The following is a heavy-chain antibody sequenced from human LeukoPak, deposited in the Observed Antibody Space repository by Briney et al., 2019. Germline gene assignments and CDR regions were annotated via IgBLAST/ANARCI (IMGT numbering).Heavy chain of an antibody. V-gene: IGHV3-74*01. D-gene: IGHD2-8*02. CDR3: TRVQAGRSGLMDV. J-gene: IGHJ6*02. CDR2: VDPDGTTT. Sequence: PRGSPRLSCAASGFTLSNYWMHWVRQAPGEGLVWVSRVDPDGTTTNYADSVTGRFTTSRDNAKNTLYLHMNSLRAEDTALYYFTRVQAGRSGLMDVWGRGTTVTVSS. CDR1: GFTLSNYW.